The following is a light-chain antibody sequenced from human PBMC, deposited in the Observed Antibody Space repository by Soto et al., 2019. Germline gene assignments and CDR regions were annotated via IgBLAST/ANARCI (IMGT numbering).Light chain of an antibody. J-gene: IGLJ1*01. V-gene: IGLV2-23*02. CDR3: CSYAGSSTFV. CDR1: SSDVGIYDL. CDR2: DVT. Sequence: QSALTQPASVSGSPGQSITISCTGTSSDVGIYDLVSWYKHHPGRAPQLIIYDVTKRPSGVSNRFSGSKSGNTASLTISGLQAEDEADYYCCSYAGSSTFVFGTGTKVT.